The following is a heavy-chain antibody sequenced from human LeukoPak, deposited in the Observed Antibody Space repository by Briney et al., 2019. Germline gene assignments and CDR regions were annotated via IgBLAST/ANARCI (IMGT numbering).Heavy chain of an antibody. CDR2: ISGSGGST. Sequence: GGSLRLSCAASGFTFSSYGMHWVRQAPGKGLEWVSAISGSGGSTYYADSVKGRFTISRDNSKNTLYLQMNSLRAEDTAVYYCAKVGSSSWYFDYWGQGTLVTVSS. V-gene: IGHV3-23*01. CDR1: GFTFSSYG. D-gene: IGHD6-13*01. CDR3: AKVGSSSWYFDY. J-gene: IGHJ4*02.